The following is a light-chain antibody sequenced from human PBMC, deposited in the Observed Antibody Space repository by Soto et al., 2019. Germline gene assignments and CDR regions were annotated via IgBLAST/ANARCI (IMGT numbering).Light chain of an antibody. CDR3: QQRSNWPPYT. Sequence: EIVLTQSPATLSLSPGARATLSCRASQSVSSYLAWYQQKPGQAPRLLIYDASNRATGIPARFSGSGSGTDFTLTISSLEPEDFAFYYCQQRSNWPPYTFGQGTKLDIK. J-gene: IGKJ2*01. CDR1: QSVSSY. CDR2: DAS. V-gene: IGKV3-11*01.